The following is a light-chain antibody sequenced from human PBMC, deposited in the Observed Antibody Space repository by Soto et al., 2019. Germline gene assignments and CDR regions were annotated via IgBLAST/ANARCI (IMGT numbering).Light chain of an antibody. V-gene: IGLV1-44*01. CDR2: SNN. Sequence: QSALXQPPSASGTPGQRVTISRSGSSSNIGSNTVNWYQQLPGTAPKLVIYSNNQRPSGVPDRFSGSKSGTSASLAISGLQSEDEADYYCVAWDDSLNGYVVFGGGTKVTVL. CDR3: VAWDDSLNGYVV. J-gene: IGLJ2*01. CDR1: SSNIGSNT.